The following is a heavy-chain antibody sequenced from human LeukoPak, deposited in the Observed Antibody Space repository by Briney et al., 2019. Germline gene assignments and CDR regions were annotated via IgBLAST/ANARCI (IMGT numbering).Heavy chain of an antibody. J-gene: IGHJ5*02. Sequence: SETLSLTCTVSGGSISSYYWSWIRQPPGKGLEWIGYIYYSGSTNYNPSLKSRVTISVDTSKNQFSLRLSSVTAADTAVYYCARQYYDFWSDPNPYWFDPWGQGTLVTVSS. CDR3: ARQYYDFWSDPNPYWFDP. V-gene: IGHV4-59*01. CDR1: GGSISSYY. D-gene: IGHD3-3*01. CDR2: IYYSGST.